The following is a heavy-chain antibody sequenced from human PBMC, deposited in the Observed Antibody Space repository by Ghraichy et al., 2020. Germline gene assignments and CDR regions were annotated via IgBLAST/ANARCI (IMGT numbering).Heavy chain of an antibody. CDR2: IKQDGTEE. CDR3: AKNIVVAGKILYFYYGMDV. J-gene: IGHJ6*02. V-gene: IGHV3-7*01. CDR1: FFPFLGSW. Sequence: SLLLSFPSSFFPFLGSWMTCVRQAPGKGLEWVASIKQDGTEEKYLDSVKGRFTISRDNPKNSLYLQMDSLRTEDTAVYYCAKNIVVAGKILYFYYGMDVWGQGTTVTVSS. D-gene: IGHD6-19*01.